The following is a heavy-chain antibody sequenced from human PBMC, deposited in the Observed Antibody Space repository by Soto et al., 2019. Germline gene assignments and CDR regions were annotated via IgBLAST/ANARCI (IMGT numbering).Heavy chain of an antibody. D-gene: IGHD3-9*01. CDR2: INHRGST. Sequence: PSETLSLTCAVYGGSFSGYYWSWIRQPPGKGLEWIGEINHRGSTNYNPSLKSRVTISVDTSKNQFSLKLSSVTAADTAVYYCARGRRRLRYFSHYMDVWGKGTTVT. V-gene: IGHV4-34*01. CDR1: GGSFSGYY. CDR3: ARGRRRLRYFSHYMDV. J-gene: IGHJ6*03.